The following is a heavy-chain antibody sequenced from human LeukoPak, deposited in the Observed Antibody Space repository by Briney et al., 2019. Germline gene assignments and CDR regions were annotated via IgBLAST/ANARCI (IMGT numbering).Heavy chain of an antibody. J-gene: IGHJ4*02. V-gene: IGHV4-34*01. D-gene: IGHD3-22*01. Sequence: PSETLSLTCAVYGGSFSGYYWSWIRQPPGKGLEWIGEINHSGSTNYNPSLKSRVTISVDTSKNQFSLKLSSVTAADTAVYYCARHESHYYDSSGYSYYWGQGTLVTVSS. CDR3: ARHESHYYDSSGYSYY. CDR1: GGSFSGYY. CDR2: INHSGST.